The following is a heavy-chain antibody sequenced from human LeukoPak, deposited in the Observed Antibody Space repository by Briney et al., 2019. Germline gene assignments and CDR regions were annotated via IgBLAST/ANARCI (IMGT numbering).Heavy chain of an antibody. CDR2: IYYSGST. CDR3: ARLRYLDRYYFDY. V-gene: IGHV4-39*01. J-gene: IGHJ4*02. D-gene: IGHD4-17*01. Sequence: SETLSLTGTVSGGSISSSSYYWGWIRQPPGKGLEWIGSIYYSGSTYYNPSLKSRVTISVDTSKNQFSLKLSSVTAADTAVYYCARLRYLDRYYFDYWGQGTLVTVSS. CDR1: GGSISSSSYY.